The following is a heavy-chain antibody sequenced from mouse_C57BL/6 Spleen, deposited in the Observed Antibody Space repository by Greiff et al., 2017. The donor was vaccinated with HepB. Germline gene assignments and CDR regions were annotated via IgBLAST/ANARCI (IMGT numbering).Heavy chain of an antibody. V-gene: IGHV1-18*01. J-gene: IGHJ3*01. CDR1: GYTFTDYN. D-gene: IGHD2-1*01. CDR3: ARDGDELPWFAY. CDR2: INPNNGGT. Sequence: VQLQQSGPELVKPGASVKIPCKASGYTFTDYNMDWVKQSHGKSLEWIGDINPNNGGTIYNQKFKGKATLTVDKSSSTAYMELRSLTSEDTAVYYCARDGDELPWFAYWGQGTLVTVSA.